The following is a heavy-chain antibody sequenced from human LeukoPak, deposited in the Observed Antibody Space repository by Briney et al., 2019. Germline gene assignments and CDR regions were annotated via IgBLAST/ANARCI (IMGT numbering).Heavy chain of an antibody. V-gene: IGHV3-21*01. CDR3: ARDSELLWFGETGYYFDY. J-gene: IGHJ4*02. Sequence: GGSLRLSCAASGFTFSSYSMNWVRQAPGKGLEWVSSISSSSSYIYYADSVKGRFTISRDNAKNSLYLQMNSLRAEDTAVYYCARDSELLWFGETGYYFDYWGRGTLVTVSS. D-gene: IGHD3-10*01. CDR1: GFTFSSYS. CDR2: ISSSSSYI.